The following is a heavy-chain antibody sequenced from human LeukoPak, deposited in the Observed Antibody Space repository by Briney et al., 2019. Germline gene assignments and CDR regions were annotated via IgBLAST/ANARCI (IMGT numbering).Heavy chain of an antibody. CDR1: GYSFTSYW. CDR3: ARLTGYCSSTSCYSFDY. CDR2: IYPGDSDT. J-gene: IGHJ4*02. V-gene: IGHV5-51*01. D-gene: IGHD2-2*01. Sequence: GESLQISCKGSGYSFTSYWIGWVRQMPGKGLEWMGIIYPGDSDTRYSPSFQGQVTISADKSISTAYLQWSSLKASDTAMYYCARLTGYCSSTSCYSFDYWGQGTLVTVSS.